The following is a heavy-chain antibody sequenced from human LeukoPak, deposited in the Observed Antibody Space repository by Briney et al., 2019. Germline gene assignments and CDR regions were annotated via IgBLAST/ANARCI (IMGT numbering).Heavy chain of an antibody. CDR3: AKEKVVVVPAAILDY. J-gene: IGHJ4*02. CDR1: GFTFNNYG. D-gene: IGHD2-2*01. CDR2: ISYDGSYK. V-gene: IGHV3-30*18. Sequence: TGRSLRLSCAASGFTFNNYGMHWVRQAPGKGLEWVTVISYDGSYKYYADSVKGRFTISRDNSKNTLYLQMNSLRAEDTAVYYCAKEKVVVVPAAILDYWGQGTLVTVSS.